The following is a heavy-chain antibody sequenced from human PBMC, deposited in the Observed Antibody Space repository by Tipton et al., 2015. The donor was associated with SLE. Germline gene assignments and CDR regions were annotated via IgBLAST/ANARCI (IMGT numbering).Heavy chain of an antibody. J-gene: IGHJ3*02. CDR1: GGSISSGDYY. Sequence: TLSLTCTVSGGSISSGDYYWSWIRQPPGKGLEWIGYIYYSGSTYYNPSLKSRVTISVDTSKNQFSLKLSSVTAADTAVYYCARGSIPAGAFDIWGQGTMVTVSS. CDR3: ARGSIPAGAFDI. V-gene: IGHV4-30-4*08. CDR2: IYYSGST. D-gene: IGHD2-2*01.